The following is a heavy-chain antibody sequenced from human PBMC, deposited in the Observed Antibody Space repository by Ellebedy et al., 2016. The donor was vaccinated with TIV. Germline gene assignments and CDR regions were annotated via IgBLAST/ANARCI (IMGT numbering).Heavy chain of an antibody. CDR3: ARDPRGGGDYGDNWFDP. Sequence: GESLKISCAASGFTVSSSFMSWVRQAPGKGLEWVSVIYTDSGTNYTDSVLGRFDISRDSSKNTLYLQMNSLRADDTAVYYCARDPRGGGDYGDNWFDPWGQGTLVTVSS. D-gene: IGHD4-17*01. CDR1: GFTVSSSF. J-gene: IGHJ5*02. V-gene: IGHV3-66*01. CDR2: IYTDSGT.